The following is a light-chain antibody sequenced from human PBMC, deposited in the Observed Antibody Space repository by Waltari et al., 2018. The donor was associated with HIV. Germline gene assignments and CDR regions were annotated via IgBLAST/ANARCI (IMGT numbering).Light chain of an antibody. CDR2: KDT. Sequence: SYELTQPSSVSVSPGQTARITCSGDVLAKKYARWFQQKPGQAPVLVIYKDTERPSGIPGRFSGSSSGTTVTLTISGDQVEDEADYYCYAAADNTWVFGGGTKLTVL. CDR3: YAAADNTWV. CDR1: VLAKKY. J-gene: IGLJ3*02. V-gene: IGLV3-27*01.